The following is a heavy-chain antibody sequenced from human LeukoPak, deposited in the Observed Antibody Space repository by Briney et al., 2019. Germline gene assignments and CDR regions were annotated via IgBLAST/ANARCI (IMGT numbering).Heavy chain of an antibody. CDR1: GYTFTSYG. CDR3: ARGLGYSYGYDQTDY. CDR2: ISAYNGNT. Sequence: AAVKVSCKASGYTFTSYGISWVRQAPGQGLEWTGWISAYNGNTNYAQKLQGRVTMTTDTSTSTAYMELRSLRSDDTAVYYCARGLGYSYGYDQTDYWGQGTLVTVSS. J-gene: IGHJ4*02. D-gene: IGHD5-18*01. V-gene: IGHV1-18*01.